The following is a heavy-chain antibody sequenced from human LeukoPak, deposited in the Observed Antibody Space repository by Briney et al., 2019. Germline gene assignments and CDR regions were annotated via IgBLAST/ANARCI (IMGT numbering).Heavy chain of an antibody. D-gene: IGHD4-17*01. CDR1: GFTFSPYG. V-gene: IGHV3-23*01. CDR3: AGGDDYGEY. J-gene: IGHJ4*02. Sequence: GGSLSLSSAASGFTFSPYGMSWVRQPPGKGLEWVSGISGNGSKTFYTRSVRGCFTISRNNSRNTVCLHLDSLRAEDTALYYCAGGDDYGEYWGQGTLVTVSS. CDR2: ISGNGSKT.